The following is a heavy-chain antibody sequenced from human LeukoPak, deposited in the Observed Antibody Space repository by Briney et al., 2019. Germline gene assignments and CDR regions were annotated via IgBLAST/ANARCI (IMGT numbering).Heavy chain of an antibody. CDR3: AGSTMVRGKGFDY. J-gene: IGHJ4*02. Sequence: SETLSLTCTVSGGSISSGSYYWGWIRQPPGKGLEWIGSIYHSGSTYYNPSLKSRVTISVDTSKNQFSLKLSSVTAADTAVYYCAGSTMVRGKGFDYWGQGTLVTVSS. CDR1: GGSISSGSYY. D-gene: IGHD3-10*01. V-gene: IGHV4-39*07. CDR2: IYHSGST.